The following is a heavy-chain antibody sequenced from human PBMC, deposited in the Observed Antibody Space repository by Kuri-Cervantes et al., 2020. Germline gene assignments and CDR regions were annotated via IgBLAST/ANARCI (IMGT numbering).Heavy chain of an antibody. V-gene: IGHV3-13*01. CDR1: GFTFSSYD. CDR2: IGSTGDT. CDR3: ARSRADWYFDL. J-gene: IGHJ2*01. Sequence: GESLKISCAASGFTFSSYDIHWVRQTTEKGLEWVSAIGSTGDTYFPGSVKGRFTISRENAKNSLYLQMNSLRAGDTAVYYCARSRADWYFDLWGRGTLVTVSS.